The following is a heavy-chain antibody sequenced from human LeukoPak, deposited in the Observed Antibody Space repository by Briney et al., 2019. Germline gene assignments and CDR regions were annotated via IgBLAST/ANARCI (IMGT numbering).Heavy chain of an antibody. J-gene: IGHJ4*02. V-gene: IGHV3-30*04. CDR3: ARQDDKYGDDY. D-gene: IGHD3-10*01. CDR2: ISFDGTDK. Sequence: GSSVTLFYATSGFTLSTYAMQWVRQPPGKGLEWVAVISFDGTDKYYADSVKGRLTISRDSSKNTLYLQMDSLRAEDSAVYYCARQDDKYGDDYWGQGTLVTVSS. CDR1: GFTLSTYA.